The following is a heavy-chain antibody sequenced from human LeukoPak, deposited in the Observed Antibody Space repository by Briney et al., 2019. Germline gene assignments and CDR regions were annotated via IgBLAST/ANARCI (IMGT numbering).Heavy chain of an antibody. D-gene: IGHD3-22*01. J-gene: IGHJ4*02. CDR1: GYTFTGYY. CDR3: ARDYYDSSGYLGE. CDR2: INPNSGGT. Sequence: GASVKVSCKASGYTFTGYYMHWVRQAPGQGLEWMGWINPNSGGTNYAQKFQGRVTMTRDTSISTAYMELSRLRSDDTAVYYCARDYYDSSGYLGEWGQGTLVTVSS. V-gene: IGHV1-2*02.